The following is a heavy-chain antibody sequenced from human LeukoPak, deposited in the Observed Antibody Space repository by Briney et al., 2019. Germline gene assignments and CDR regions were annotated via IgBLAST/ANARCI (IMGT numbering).Heavy chain of an antibody. Sequence: AGGSLRLSCAASGFTFSDYYMSWIRQAPGKGLEWVSYISSSGSTIYYADSVKGRFTISRDNAKNSLYLQMNSLRAEDTAVYYCAREAKSIAVAGSWFDPWGQGTLVTASS. V-gene: IGHV3-11*01. J-gene: IGHJ5*02. CDR3: AREAKSIAVAGSWFDP. D-gene: IGHD6-19*01. CDR1: GFTFSDYY. CDR2: ISSSGSTI.